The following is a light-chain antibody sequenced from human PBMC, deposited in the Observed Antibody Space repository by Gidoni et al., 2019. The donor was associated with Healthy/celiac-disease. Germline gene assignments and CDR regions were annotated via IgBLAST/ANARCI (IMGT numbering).Light chain of an antibody. CDR1: QSISCY. Sequence: IQMTLSPSSLSASVVDRVTITCRASQSISCYLYWYQQKPGKAPKLLIYAASSLQRGVPSRFSGSGSGTDFTLTISSLQPEDFATYYCQQSYSTPWTFGQXTKVKMK. V-gene: IGKV1-39*01. CDR2: AAS. CDR3: QQSYSTPWT. J-gene: IGKJ1*01.